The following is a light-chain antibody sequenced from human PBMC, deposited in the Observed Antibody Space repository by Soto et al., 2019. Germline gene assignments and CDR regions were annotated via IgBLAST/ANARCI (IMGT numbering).Light chain of an antibody. CDR3: QQYNNWWGIT. V-gene: IGKV3D-15*01. CDR2: DAS. Sequence: EIVITQSPATLSVSPGERATLSCRASQSVSSDLAWYQQKPGQAPRLLIFDASNRATGIPARFSGSGSGTEFTLTISSLQSEDFAVYYCQQYNNWWGITFGQGTRLEIK. CDR1: QSVSSD. J-gene: IGKJ5*01.